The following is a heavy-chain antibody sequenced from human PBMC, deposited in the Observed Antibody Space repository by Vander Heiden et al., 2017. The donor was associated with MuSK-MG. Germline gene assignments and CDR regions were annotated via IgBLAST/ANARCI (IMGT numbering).Heavy chain of an antibody. V-gene: IGHV3-23*04. CDR3: ARGSGSYYKSNFDY. CDR2: ISATGRNT. D-gene: IGHD3-10*01. Sequence: EVQLVESGGDLVQPGGSLTLSCEASGFTFDNFARSWVRQAPGKGLEWVSAISATGRNTYHGDSVKGRFTISRDNSKNTLYLQMNSLGAEDTAVYYCARGSGSYYKSNFDYWGQGNLVTVSS. CDR1: GFTFDNFA. J-gene: IGHJ4*02.